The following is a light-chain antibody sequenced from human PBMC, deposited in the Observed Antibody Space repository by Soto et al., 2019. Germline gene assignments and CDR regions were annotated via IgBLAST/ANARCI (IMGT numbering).Light chain of an antibody. CDR1: QSISSS. Sequence: DIQMTQSPSSLSASVGDRVTITCRASQSISSSLNWYQQNPGKAPKLLIYAASRLQSGFPSRFSGSGSGTDFTRTISSLQPDDCAHDYCQQSYSTPYTFGRGTKLESK. J-gene: IGKJ2*01. V-gene: IGKV1-39*01. CDR3: QQSYSTPYT. CDR2: AAS.